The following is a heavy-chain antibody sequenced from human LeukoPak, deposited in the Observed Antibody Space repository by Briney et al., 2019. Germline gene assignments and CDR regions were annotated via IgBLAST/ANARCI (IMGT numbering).Heavy chain of an antibody. D-gene: IGHD3-22*01. J-gene: IGHJ5*02. CDR2: IYTSGST. CDR1: GGSISSGSYY. CDR3: ARDIAHYYDSSGYYHNWFDP. V-gene: IGHV4-61*02. Sequence: SQTLSLTCTVSGGSISSGSYYWSWIRQPAGKGLEWIGRIYTSGSTNYNPSLKSRVTISVDTSKNQFSLKLSSVTAADTAVYYCARDIAHYYDSSGYYHNWFDPWGQGTLVTVSP.